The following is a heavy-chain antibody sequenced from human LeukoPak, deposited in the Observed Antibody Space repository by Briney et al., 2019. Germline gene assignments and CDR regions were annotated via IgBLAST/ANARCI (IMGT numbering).Heavy chain of an antibody. CDR2: ISSSGSTI. Sequence: GGSLRLSCAASGFTFSSYAMSWVRQAPGKGLEWVSYISSSGSTIYYADSVKGRFTISRDNAKNSLYLQMNSLRAEDTAVYYCARAEYSSSPPYYYYYMDVWGKGTTVTVSS. CDR1: GFTFSSYA. D-gene: IGHD6-6*01. CDR3: ARAEYSSSPPYYYYYMDV. J-gene: IGHJ6*03. V-gene: IGHV3-48*04.